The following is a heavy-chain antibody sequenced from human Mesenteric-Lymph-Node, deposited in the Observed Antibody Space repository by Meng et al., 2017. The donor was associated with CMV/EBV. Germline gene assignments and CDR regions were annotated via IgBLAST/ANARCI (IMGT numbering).Heavy chain of an antibody. Sequence: GESLKISCAASGFTFSSYWMHWVRQAPGKGLVWVSRINSDGSSTSYADSVKGRFTISRDNAKNTLYLQMNSLRAEDTAVYYCATLDYYDSSGPYYYYGMDVWGQGTTVTVSS. V-gene: IGHV3-74*01. CDR2: INSDGSST. D-gene: IGHD3-22*01. CDR1: GFTFSSYW. CDR3: ATLDYYDSSGPYYYYGMDV. J-gene: IGHJ6*02.